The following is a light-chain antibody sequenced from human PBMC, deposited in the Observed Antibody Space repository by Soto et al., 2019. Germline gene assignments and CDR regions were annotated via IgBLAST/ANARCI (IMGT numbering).Light chain of an antibody. Sequence: QSALTQPASVSGSPGQSITITCTGTSSDVGGYNYVSWYQQHPGKAPKVLISDVSNRPSGISNRFSGSKSGNTASLTIPGLQAEDEADYYCSSYTSIDTWVFGTGTKVTVL. CDR3: SSYTSIDTWV. V-gene: IGLV2-14*03. J-gene: IGLJ1*01. CDR1: SSDVGGYNY. CDR2: DVS.